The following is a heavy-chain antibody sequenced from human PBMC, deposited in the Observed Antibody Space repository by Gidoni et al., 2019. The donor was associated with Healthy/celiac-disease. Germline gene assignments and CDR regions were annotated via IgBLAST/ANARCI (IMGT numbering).Heavy chain of an antibody. Sequence: QVQLQESGPGLGKPSQTLSLPCTVSGGSISSGGYYWSWIRQHPGKGLEWIGYIYYSGSTYYNPSLKSRVTISVDTSKNQFSLKLSSVTAADTAVYYCARDWPSIAAAGTSWFDHWGQGTLVTVSS. V-gene: IGHV4-31*03. J-gene: IGHJ5*02. CDR1: GGSISSGGYY. D-gene: IGHD6-13*01. CDR3: ARDWPSIAAAGTSWFDH. CDR2: IYYSGST.